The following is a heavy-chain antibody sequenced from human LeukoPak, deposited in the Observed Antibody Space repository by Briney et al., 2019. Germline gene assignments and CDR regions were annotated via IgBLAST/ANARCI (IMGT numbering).Heavy chain of an antibody. CDR1: GFTFSSYW. J-gene: IGHJ4*02. CDR3: ARVAIMTTVTLYYFDY. Sequence: QAGGSLRLSCAASGFTFSSYWMSWVRQAPGKGLEWVANIKQDGSEKYYVGSVKGRFTISRDNAKNSLYLQMNSLRAEDTAVYYCARVAIMTTVTLYYFDYWGQGTLVTVSS. CDR2: IKQDGSEK. V-gene: IGHV3-7*01. D-gene: IGHD4-17*01.